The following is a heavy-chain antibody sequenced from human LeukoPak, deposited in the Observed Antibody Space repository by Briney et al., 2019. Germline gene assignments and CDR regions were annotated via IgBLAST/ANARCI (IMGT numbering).Heavy chain of an antibody. J-gene: IGHJ3*02. CDR3: ARVRDGYNDAYDI. Sequence: SVKVSCKASGGTFNIDTFSWVRQAPGQGLEWVGGIVPLFDTVTFALKFQGRVAISADESTSTIFLELSSLRSEDTAVYYCARVRDGYNDAYDIWGQGTMVTVPS. D-gene: IGHD5-24*01. CDR2: IVPLFDTV. CDR1: GGTFNIDT. V-gene: IGHV1-69*13.